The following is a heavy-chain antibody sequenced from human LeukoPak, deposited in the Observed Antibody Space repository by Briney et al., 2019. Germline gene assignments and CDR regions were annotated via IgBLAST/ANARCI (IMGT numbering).Heavy chain of an antibody. J-gene: IGHJ3*01. V-gene: IGHV5-51*01. D-gene: IGHD4-17*01. Sequence: GESLKISCKTSGYSFNSYWIGWVRQMPGKGLEWMGIIYPGDSETRYSPSFQGQVTISADKSISTAYLQWSSLTASDTAMYYCAKSPTFYGDYDAFHVWGQGTMVTVSS. CDR2: IYPGDSET. CDR1: GYSFNSYW. CDR3: AKSPTFYGDYDAFHV.